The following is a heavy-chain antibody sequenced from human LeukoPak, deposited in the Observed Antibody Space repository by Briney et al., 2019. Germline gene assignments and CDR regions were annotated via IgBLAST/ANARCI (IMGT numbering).Heavy chain of an antibody. J-gene: IGHJ4*02. V-gene: IGHV5-51*01. Sequence: GESLKISCKASGYSFSNYWIAWVRQMPGKGLELMGIIYPGDSDTRYSPSFQGQVTISADKSISTAYLQWSSLKASDTAMYYCARRGPQWGDFDYWGQGTLVTVSS. CDR3: ARRGPQWGDFDY. CDR1: GYSFSNYW. D-gene: IGHD6-19*01. CDR2: IYPGDSDT.